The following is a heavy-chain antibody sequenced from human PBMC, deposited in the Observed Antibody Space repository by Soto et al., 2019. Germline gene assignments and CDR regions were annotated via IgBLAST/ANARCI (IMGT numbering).Heavy chain of an antibody. CDR2: INQDGSEK. V-gene: IGHV3-7*01. J-gene: IGHJ6*02. CDR3: ARGPNYYGMDG. D-gene: IGHD2-8*01. Sequence: GGSLRLSCAASGFTFSRYWMSWVRQAPGKGLEWVANINQDGSEKHYVDSVKGRFTISRDNAKNSLYLQMNSLRAEDTAVYYCARGPNYYGMDGWGQGTTVTVAS. CDR1: GFTFSRYW.